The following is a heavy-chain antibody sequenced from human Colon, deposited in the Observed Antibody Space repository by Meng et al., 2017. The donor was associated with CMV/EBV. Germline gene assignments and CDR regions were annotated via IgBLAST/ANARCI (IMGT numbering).Heavy chain of an antibody. D-gene: IGHD6-13*01. CDR3: ARVGPPGRAAGGNFDY. V-gene: IGHV1-18*01. CDR2: ISAYNGNT. CDR1: GYTFTSYG. J-gene: IGHJ4*02. Sequence: ASVKVSCKASGYTFTSYGISWVRQAPGQGLEWMGWISAYNGNTNYAQKLQGRVTMTTDTSTSTAYMELRSLRADDTAVYYCARVGPPGRAAGGNFDYWGQGTLVTVSS.